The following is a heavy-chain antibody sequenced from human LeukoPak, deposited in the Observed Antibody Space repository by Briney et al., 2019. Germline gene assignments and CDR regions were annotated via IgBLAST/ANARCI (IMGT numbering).Heavy chain of an antibody. Sequence: PSQTLSLTCTVSGGSISSGGYYWSWIRQPPGKGLEWIGEINHSGSTNYNPSLKSRVTISVDTSKNQFSLKLSSVTAADTAAYYCAPMDTYYYDSSGYYYGGDGYWGQGTLVTVSS. CDR3: APMDTYYYDSSGYYYGGDGY. CDR2: INHSGST. J-gene: IGHJ4*02. V-gene: IGHV4-30-2*01. D-gene: IGHD3-22*01. CDR1: GGSISSGGYY.